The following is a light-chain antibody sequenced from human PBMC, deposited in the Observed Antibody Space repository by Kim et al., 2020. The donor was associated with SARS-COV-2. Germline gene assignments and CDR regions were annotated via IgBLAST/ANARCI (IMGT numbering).Light chain of an antibody. Sequence: EVVLTQSPATLSLSPGDRATLSCRASQTISTYLAWYQQKPGQPPRLLIYDASLRATDIPYRFSGSGSGTDFTLPISSLRPEVFAVYFCPQRSNLPLSLTFGLGTRLGIK. J-gene: IGKJ5*01. V-gene: IGKV3-11*01. CDR1: QTISTY. CDR2: DAS. CDR3: PQRSNLPLSLT.